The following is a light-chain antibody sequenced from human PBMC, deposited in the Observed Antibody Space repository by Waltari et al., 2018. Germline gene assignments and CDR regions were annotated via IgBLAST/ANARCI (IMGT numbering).Light chain of an antibody. CDR1: NIRDKT. Sequence: SYVLTQPPSVSVAPGKTARISCAGQNIRDKTVYWYQQKPGQAPVVGIHDSTVRPSGIPDLFSGSDPATLTIARVEAGDEADYYCQVWDDTRDQPVFGGGTRLTVL. CDR2: DST. V-gene: IGLV3-21*03. CDR3: QVWDDTRDQPV. J-gene: IGLJ2*01.